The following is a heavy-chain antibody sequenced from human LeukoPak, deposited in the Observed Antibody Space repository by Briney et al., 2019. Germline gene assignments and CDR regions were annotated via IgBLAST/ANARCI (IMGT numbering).Heavy chain of an antibody. Sequence: GRSMILSCLAYRFTVTMYAMSWVRQAQRKGLEWVSATSGSGGNKYYADSVKGQFTICRDNSKNALYLQMNSLRAEDTAVYYCAKGGIAVAAPDAFDIWGQGTMVTVSS. CDR3: AKGGIAVAAPDAFDI. CDR2: TSGSGGNK. V-gene: IGHV3-23*01. D-gene: IGHD6-19*01. J-gene: IGHJ3*02. CDR1: RFTVTMYA.